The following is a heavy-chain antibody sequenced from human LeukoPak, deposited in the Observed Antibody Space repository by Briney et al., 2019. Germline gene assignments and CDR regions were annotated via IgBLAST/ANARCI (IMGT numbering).Heavy chain of an antibody. CDR3: AKWGDYDILTGYYVPDY. CDR1: GFTFTNYA. CDR2: ITGSDGSS. Sequence: GTSLRLSCVASGFTFTNYAMSWVRQAPGRGLEWVSAITGSDGSSYYADSVKGRFTISRDNSKNTLYLQVNSLRAEDTAVYYCAKWGDYDILTGYYVPDYWGQGTLVTVSS. D-gene: IGHD3-9*01. V-gene: IGHV3-23*01. J-gene: IGHJ4*02.